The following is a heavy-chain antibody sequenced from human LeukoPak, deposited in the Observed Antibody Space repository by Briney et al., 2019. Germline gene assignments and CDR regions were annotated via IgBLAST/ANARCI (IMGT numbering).Heavy chain of an antibody. CDR3: ARLAWRYYFDY. J-gene: IGHJ4*02. V-gene: IGHV4-59*08. Sequence: SETLSLTCTVSGGSISSYYWSWIRQPPGKGLERIGYIYYSGSTNYNPSLKSRVTISVDTSKNQFSLKLSSVTAADTAVYYCARLAWRYYFDYWGQGTLVTVSS. CDR2: IYYSGST. CDR1: GGSISSYY.